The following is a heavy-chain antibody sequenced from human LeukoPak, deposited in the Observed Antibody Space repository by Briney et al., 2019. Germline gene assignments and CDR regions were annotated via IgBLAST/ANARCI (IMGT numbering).Heavy chain of an antibody. CDR3: ARSVYDILTGYYPGWFDP. CDR2: ISSSGSTI. J-gene: IGHJ5*02. CDR1: GFTFSSYE. Sequence: GGSLRLSCAASGFTFSSYEMNWVRQAPGKGLEWVSYISSSGSTIYYADSVKGGFTISRDNAKNSLYLQMNSLRAEDTAVYYCARSVYDILTGYYPGWFDPWGQGTLVTVSS. V-gene: IGHV3-48*03. D-gene: IGHD3-9*01.